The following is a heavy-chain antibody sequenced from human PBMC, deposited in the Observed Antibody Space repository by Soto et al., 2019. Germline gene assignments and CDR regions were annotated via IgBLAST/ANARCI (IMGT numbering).Heavy chain of an antibody. V-gene: IGHV1-46*01. CDR2: ISPYDGST. D-gene: IGHD6-25*01. CDR3: ARGDGRGTSGFYFYYGMDV. Sequence: QVQLVQSGTEVKKPGASVKISCKASGFTFTNYFFHRVRQAPRQGLEWMGIISPYDGSTNYLKSLQGRVTLTSDTSTSTVYMELSSLTSEDTAVYYCARGDGRGTSGFYFYYGMDVWGHGTTVAVSS. CDR1: GFTFTNYF. J-gene: IGHJ6*02.